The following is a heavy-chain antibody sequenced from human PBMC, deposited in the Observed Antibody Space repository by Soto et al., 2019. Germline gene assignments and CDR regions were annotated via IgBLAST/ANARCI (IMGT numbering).Heavy chain of an antibody. CDR1: GFTVTNSA. CDR3: GVGRTPYYFDY. D-gene: IGHD1-26*01. Sequence: GGSLRLSCAASGFTVTNSAMNWVRQVPGKGLEWVSSISGSGAIPHYADSVKGRFSIFRDESNNTLYLQMNSLGAEDTAVYFCGVGRTPYYFDYWGQGALVTVSS. V-gene: IGHV3-23*01. CDR2: ISGSGAIP. J-gene: IGHJ4*02.